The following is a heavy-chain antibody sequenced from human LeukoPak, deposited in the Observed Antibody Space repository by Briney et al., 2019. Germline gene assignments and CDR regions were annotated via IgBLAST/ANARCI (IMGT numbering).Heavy chain of an antibody. CDR1: GFTFDDYA. D-gene: IGHD5-12*01. CDR2: ISWNRGSI. CDR3: AKAQGYSGYDYYGMDV. V-gene: IGHV3-9*01. Sequence: GGSLRLSCAASGFTFDDYAMHWVRQAPGKGLEWVSGISWNRGSIGYADSVKGRFTISRDNAKNSMYLQMNSLRAEDTALYDCAKAQGYSGYDYYGMDVWGQGTTVTVSS. J-gene: IGHJ6*02.